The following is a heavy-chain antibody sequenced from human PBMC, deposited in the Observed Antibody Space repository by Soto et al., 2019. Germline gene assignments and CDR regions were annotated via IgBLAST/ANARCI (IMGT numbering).Heavy chain of an antibody. J-gene: IGHJ4*02. CDR2: INAGNGNT. Sequence: ASVKVSCKASGYTFTSYAMHWVRQAPGQRLEWMGWINAGNGNTKYSQKFQGRVTITRDTSASTAYMELSSLRSEDTAVYYCARSLYDILTGYPLGYYFDYWGQGTLVTVS. D-gene: IGHD3-9*01. CDR1: GYTFTSYA. V-gene: IGHV1-3*01. CDR3: ARSLYDILTGYPLGYYFDY.